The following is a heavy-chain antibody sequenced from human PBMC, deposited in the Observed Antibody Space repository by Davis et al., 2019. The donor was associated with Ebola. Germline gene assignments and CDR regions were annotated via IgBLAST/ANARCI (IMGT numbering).Heavy chain of an antibody. CDR3: ARGYYDSTGNRYFDF. CDR2: ISTDGINE. CDR1: GFTFSYFA. D-gene: IGHD3-22*01. J-gene: IGHJ2*01. Sequence: GGSLRLSCAASGFTFSYFAMHWVRQTPGKGLEWVAVISTDGINEYYSDSVKGRFTISRDNSKNTLYLQMNSLRAEDTAVYYCARGYYDSTGNRYFDFWGRGTLVTVSS. V-gene: IGHV3-30*03.